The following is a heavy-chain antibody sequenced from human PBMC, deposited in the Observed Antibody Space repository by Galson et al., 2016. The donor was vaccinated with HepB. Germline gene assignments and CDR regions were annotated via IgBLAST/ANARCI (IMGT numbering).Heavy chain of an antibody. Sequence: SVKVSCKASGFTFSKSAIQWVRQARGQPLEWIGWIVVGSGDTNYAQKFQERVTITRDMSTSTAYMELSSLRSEDTAVYYCAASLLQGRYYYYYGMDVWGQGTTVTVSS. CDR3: AASLLQGRYYYYYGMDV. CDR1: GFTFSKSA. CDR2: IVVGSGDT. V-gene: IGHV1-58*02. D-gene: IGHD1-26*01. J-gene: IGHJ6*02.